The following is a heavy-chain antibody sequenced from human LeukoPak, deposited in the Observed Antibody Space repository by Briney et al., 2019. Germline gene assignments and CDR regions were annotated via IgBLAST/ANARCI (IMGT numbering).Heavy chain of an antibody. V-gene: IGHV1-69*04. J-gene: IGHJ4*02. Sequence: ASVKVSCNASGGTFSSYAISWVRQAPGQGLEWMGRIIPILGIANYAQKFQGRVTITADKSTSTAYMELSSLRSEDTAVYYCARDTLSGYWGQGTLVTVSS. CDR1: GGTFSSYA. CDR3: ARDTLSGY. D-gene: IGHD2-15*01. CDR2: IIPILGIA.